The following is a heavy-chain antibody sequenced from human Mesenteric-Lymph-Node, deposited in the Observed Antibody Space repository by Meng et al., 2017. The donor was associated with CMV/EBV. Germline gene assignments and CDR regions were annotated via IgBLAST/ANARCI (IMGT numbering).Heavy chain of an antibody. J-gene: IGHJ5*02. D-gene: IGHD1-20*01. CDR3: ARVKWGITGTT. Sequence: VELVVSGGGVVPLGRSLSLSLPALGFTFSSYAMHWVRQAPGKGLEWVAVISYDGSNKYYADSVKGRFTISRDNSKNTLYLQMNSLRAEDTAVYYCARVKWGITGTTWGQGTLVTVSS. CDR1: GFTFSSYA. CDR2: ISYDGSNK. V-gene: IGHV3-30*04.